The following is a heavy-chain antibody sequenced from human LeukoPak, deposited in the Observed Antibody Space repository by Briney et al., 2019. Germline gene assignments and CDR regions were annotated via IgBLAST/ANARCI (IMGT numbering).Heavy chain of an antibody. J-gene: IGHJ6*03. Sequence: PSQTLSLTCTVSGGSISSGGYYWSWIRQHSGKGLEWIVYIYYSGSTYYNPSLKSRVTMSVNTSKNQFSLKLSSVTAADTAVYYCARGAFIPVFGVNYMDVWGKGTTVTVSS. D-gene: IGHD3-3*01. CDR3: ARGAFIPVFGVNYMDV. CDR1: GGSISSGGYY. CDR2: IYYSGST. V-gene: IGHV4-31*03.